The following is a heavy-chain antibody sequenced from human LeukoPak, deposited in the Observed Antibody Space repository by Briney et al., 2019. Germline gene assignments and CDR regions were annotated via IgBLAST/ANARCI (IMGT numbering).Heavy chain of an antibody. D-gene: IGHD3-3*01. V-gene: IGHV4-39*01. Sequence: SETLSLTCTVSGGSVNSRDFYWAWIRQPPGKGLEWIGTIYYTGNTYYNPSLKSRVTISVDTSKNQFSLKLTPLTAADTAVYYCARNYDFWSTFDYWGQGTLVTVSS. J-gene: IGHJ4*02. CDR1: GGSVNSRDFY. CDR2: IYYTGNT. CDR3: ARNYDFWSTFDY.